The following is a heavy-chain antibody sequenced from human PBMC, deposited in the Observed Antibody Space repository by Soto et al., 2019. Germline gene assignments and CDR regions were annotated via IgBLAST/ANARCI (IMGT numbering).Heavy chain of an antibody. CDR1: GGSISTGGSIRSGGYS. Sequence: SETLSLTCTVSGGSISTGGSIRSGGYSWSWIRQPPGKGLEWIGYIYHSGSTYYNPSLKSRVTMSVDTSKNQYSLQLNSVTPEDTAVYFCARGEQHSGRIFDYWGQGTLVTVSS. J-gene: IGHJ4*01. CDR3: ARGEQHSGRIFDY. D-gene: IGHD1-26*01. CDR2: IYHSGST. V-gene: IGHV4-30-2*01.